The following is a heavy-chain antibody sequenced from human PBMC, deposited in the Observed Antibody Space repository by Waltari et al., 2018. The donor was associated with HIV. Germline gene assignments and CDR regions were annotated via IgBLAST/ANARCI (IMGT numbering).Heavy chain of an antibody. CDR2: IRSKAYGGTT. D-gene: IGHD6-19*01. Sequence: EVQLVDSGGGLVQPGRSLRLSCTASGFTFGDLAMSWVRQAPGKGLGWVGFIRSKAYGGTTEYAASVKGRFTISRDDSKSIAYLQMNSLKTEDTAVYYCIRDRVVAGTVYWGQGTLVTVSS. CDR1: GFTFGDLA. CDR3: IRDRVVAGTVY. V-gene: IGHV3-49*04. J-gene: IGHJ4*02.